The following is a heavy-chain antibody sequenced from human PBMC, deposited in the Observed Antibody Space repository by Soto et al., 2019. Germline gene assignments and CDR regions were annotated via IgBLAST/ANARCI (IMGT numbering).Heavy chain of an antibody. CDR3: ARGWFGPDV. CDR2: IDKVGTDS. D-gene: IGHD3-10*01. Sequence: EVQLVESGGDLVQPGGSLRLSCAASEFSFSGRSLHWVRQAPGKGLVWVSGIDKVGTDSTYADSVKGRFTSSRDNAKKTVYLQMNSLRGEDTAVYYCARGWFGPDVWGKGATVTVSS. J-gene: IGHJ6*03. V-gene: IGHV3-74*01. CDR1: EFSFSGRS.